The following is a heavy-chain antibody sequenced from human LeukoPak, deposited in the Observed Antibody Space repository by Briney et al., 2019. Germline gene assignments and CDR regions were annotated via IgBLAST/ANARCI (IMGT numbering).Heavy chain of an antibody. CDR1: GGSFSGYY. Sequence: SETLSLTCAVYGGSFSGYYWSWLRQPPGKGLEWIGEINHSGSTNYNPSLKSRVTISVDTSKNQFSLKLSSVTAADTAVYYCARDQSIATRLGWFDPWGQGTLVTVSS. CDR2: INHSGST. V-gene: IGHV4-34*01. CDR3: ARDQSIATRLGWFDP. D-gene: IGHD6-6*01. J-gene: IGHJ5*02.